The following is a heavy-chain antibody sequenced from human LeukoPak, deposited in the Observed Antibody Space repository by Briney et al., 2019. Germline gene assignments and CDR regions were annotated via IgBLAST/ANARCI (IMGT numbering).Heavy chain of an antibody. CDR3: AKGVVVVAAKYYFDY. CDR2: ISGSGGST. D-gene: IGHD2-15*01. CDR1: GFTFSSYA. V-gene: IGHV3-23*01. J-gene: IGHJ4*02. Sequence: PGGSLRLSCAASGFTFSSYAMSWVRQAPGKGLEWVSAISGSGGSTYYADSVKGRFTISRDSSKNTVYLQMNSLRAEDTAVYYCAKGVVVVAAKYYFDYWGQGTLVTVSS.